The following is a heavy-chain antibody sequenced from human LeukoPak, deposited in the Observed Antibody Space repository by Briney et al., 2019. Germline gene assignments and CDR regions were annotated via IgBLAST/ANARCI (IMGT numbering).Heavy chain of an antibody. V-gene: IGHV3-7*02. CDR3: ASIAPGTSYIRK. J-gene: IGHJ4*02. CDR2: IKQDGSEK. Sequence: GGSLRLSCAASGFTFSSYWMSWVRRAPGKGLEWAANIKQDGSEKYYVDSVKGRFTISRDNAKKSLYLQMNSLRAEDTAVYYCASIAPGTSYIRKWGQGTLVTVSS. CDR1: GFTFSSYW. D-gene: IGHD3-10*01.